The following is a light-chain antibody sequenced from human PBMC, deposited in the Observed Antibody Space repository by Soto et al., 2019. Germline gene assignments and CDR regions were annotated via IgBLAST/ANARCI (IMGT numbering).Light chain of an antibody. CDR3: AAWDDSLKGPV. Sequence: QSVVTQSPSASGTPGQRVSISCSGSSSNIGGNSVHWYQRLPGTAPKLLIYSSNQRPSGVPDRFSGSKSGTSASLAISGLQSEDEADYYCAAWDDSLKGPVFGGGTKLTVL. J-gene: IGLJ2*01. CDR1: SSNIGGNS. V-gene: IGLV1-44*01. CDR2: SSN.